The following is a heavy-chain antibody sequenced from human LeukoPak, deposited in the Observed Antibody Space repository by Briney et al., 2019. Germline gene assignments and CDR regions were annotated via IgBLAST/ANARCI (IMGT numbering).Heavy chain of an antibody. CDR3: ARANYDFWSNYYYYMDV. CDR2: ISSSGSTI. J-gene: IGHJ6*03. Sequence: GGSLSLSCAASGFTFSDYYMSWIRQAPGKGLEWVSYISSSGSTIYYADSVKGRFTISRDNAKNSLYLQMNSLRAEDTAVYYCARANYDFWSNYYYYMDVWGKGTTVTVSS. V-gene: IGHV3-11*01. CDR1: GFTFSDYY. D-gene: IGHD3-3*01.